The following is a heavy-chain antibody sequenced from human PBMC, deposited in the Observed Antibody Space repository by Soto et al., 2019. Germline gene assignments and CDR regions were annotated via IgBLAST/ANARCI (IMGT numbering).Heavy chain of an antibody. J-gene: IGHJ4*02. CDR2: FDPEDGET. Sequence: ASVKVSCKVSGYTLTELSMHWVRQAPGKGLEWMGGFDPEDGETIYAQKFQGRVTMTEDTSTDTAYMELSSLRSEDTAVYYCATRRITMVRGVIIVIDFDYWGQGTLVTVSS. CDR3: ATRRITMVRGVIIVIDFDY. CDR1: GYTLTELS. V-gene: IGHV1-24*01. D-gene: IGHD3-10*01.